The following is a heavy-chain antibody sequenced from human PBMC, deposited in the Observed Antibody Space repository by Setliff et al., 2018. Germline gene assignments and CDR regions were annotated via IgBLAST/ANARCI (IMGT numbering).Heavy chain of an antibody. Sequence: LGESLKISCKGSGYSFSTCWIGWVRQMPGKGLEWMGIIYPGDSITRYSPSFQGQVTISADKSISTAYLQWSSLKASDTAMYYCARWGKISGYDSSPTYYYYYGMDVWGQGTTVTVSS. D-gene: IGHD5-12*01. J-gene: IGHJ6*02. V-gene: IGHV5-51*01. CDR1: GYSFSTCW. CDR2: IYPGDSIT. CDR3: ARWGKISGYDSSPTYYYYYGMDV.